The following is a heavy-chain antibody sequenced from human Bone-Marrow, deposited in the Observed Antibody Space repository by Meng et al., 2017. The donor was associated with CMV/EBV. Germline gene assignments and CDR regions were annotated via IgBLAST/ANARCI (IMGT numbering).Heavy chain of an antibody. V-gene: IGHV3-30*04. Sequence: SCKASGYTFTSYYMHWVRQAPGKGLEWVAVISYDGSNKYYADSVKGRFTISRDNSKNTLYPQMNSLRAEDTAVYYCARDWRYCSSTSCYAAFDYWGQGTLVTVSS. CDR2: ISYDGSNK. CDR1: GYTFTSYY. J-gene: IGHJ4*02. CDR3: ARDWRYCSSTSCYAAFDY. D-gene: IGHD2-2*01.